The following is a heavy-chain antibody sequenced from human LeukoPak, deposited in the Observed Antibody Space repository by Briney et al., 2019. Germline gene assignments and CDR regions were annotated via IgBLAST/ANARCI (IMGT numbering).Heavy chain of an antibody. V-gene: IGHV4-59*01. D-gene: IGHD4-11*01. J-gene: IGHJ6*04. CDR3: ARDGAVTTGRWVMGV. CDR1: GGSISSYY. CDR2: IYHSGIT. Sequence: SETLSLTCTVSGGSISSYYWSWIRQPPGKVLEWMGEIYHSGITNYIPSLKSRVTISVDKSKNQFSLKLSSVTAAYTAVYYCARDGAVTTGRWVMGVWGKGTTVTVSS.